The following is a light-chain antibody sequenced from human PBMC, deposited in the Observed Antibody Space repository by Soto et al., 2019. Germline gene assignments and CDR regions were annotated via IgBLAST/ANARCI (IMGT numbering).Light chain of an antibody. CDR2: AAS. CDR3: QQSYGTPR. CDR1: QTIRNY. J-gene: IGKJ4*01. Sequence: DIQMTQSPSPLSASVGDRVTITCRASQTIRNYLNWYQQKPGEAPKLLIYAASGLQSGVPSRFSGSGSGTDFTLTINTLQPEDIATYYCQQSYGTPRFGGGTKVDIK. V-gene: IGKV1-39*01.